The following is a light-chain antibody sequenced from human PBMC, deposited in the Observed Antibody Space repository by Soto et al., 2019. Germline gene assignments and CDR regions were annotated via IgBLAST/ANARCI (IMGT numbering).Light chain of an antibody. J-gene: IGLJ3*02. CDR3: SSYASKTPVV. CDR2: DVN. V-gene: IGLV2-14*03. Sequence: QSVLTQPASVSGSPGQSITISCTGTSSDVGGYDYVSWYQQHPGKAPKLMIVDVNNRPSVISYRFSGSKSGNTASLTISGLQAEYEADYYCSSYASKTPVVFGGGTKLTVL. CDR1: SSDVGGYDY.